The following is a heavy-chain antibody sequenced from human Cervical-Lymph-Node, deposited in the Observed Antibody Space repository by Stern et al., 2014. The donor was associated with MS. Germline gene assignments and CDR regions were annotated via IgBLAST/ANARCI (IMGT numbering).Heavy chain of an antibody. CDR2: VYYRGGA. CDR3: ARQRSTWDDAFDI. Sequence: QVHLQESCPGLVKPAVTLSLTCSVSGGSIIEDYWSWIRQPPGKGLERIGQVYYRGGAKYNPSLTTRVTFLLAMYNHPFFLPLTSVTAADTAVYFGARQRSTWDDAFDIWSQGTMVTVSS. J-gene: IGHJ3*02. V-gene: IGHV4-59*01. D-gene: IGHD6-13*01. CDR1: GGSIIEDY.